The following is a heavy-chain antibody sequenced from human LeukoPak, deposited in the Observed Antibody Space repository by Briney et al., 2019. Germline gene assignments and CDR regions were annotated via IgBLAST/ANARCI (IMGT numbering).Heavy chain of an antibody. J-gene: IGHJ4*02. CDR1: GGSISSYY. D-gene: IGHD3-22*01. V-gene: IGHV4-59*01. CDR2: IYYSGST. CDR3: AREDSSGYYPYFDY. Sequence: SETLSLTCTVSGGSISSYYWSWIRQPPGKGLERIGYIYYSGSTNYNPSLKSRVTISVDTSKNQFSLKLSSVTAADTAVYYCAREDSSGYYPYFDYWGQGTLVTVSS.